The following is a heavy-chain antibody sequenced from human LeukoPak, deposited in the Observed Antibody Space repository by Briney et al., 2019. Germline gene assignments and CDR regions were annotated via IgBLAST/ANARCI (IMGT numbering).Heavy chain of an antibody. CDR1: GFAFSRSW. D-gene: IGHD3-16*01. Sequence: GGSLRLSCVASGFAFSRSWMSWVRQAPGKGLGWVGNIQPDGSEQYPVDSVKGRFTISRDNSRNSLFLQMSSLRVEDTAVYYCASQSFARFDPWGQGTLVTVSS. J-gene: IGHJ5*02. CDR3: ASQSFARFDP. CDR2: IQPDGSEQ. V-gene: IGHV3-7*01.